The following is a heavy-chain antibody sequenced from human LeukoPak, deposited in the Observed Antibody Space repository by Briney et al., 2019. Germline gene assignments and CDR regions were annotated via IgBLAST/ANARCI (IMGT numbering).Heavy chain of an antibody. CDR1: GFSFRKYS. CDR3: AKAIHYLDRWDAFDA. Sequence: GGSLRLSCVASGFSFRKYSMSWVRQAPGQGLEWVSSITGREGNTYAADSVKGRFTISRDSSEDTLDLQMDSLRAEDTAIYYCAKAIHYLDRWDAFDAWGRGTMVIVSS. V-gene: IGHV3-23*01. D-gene: IGHD2-2*03. J-gene: IGHJ3*01. CDR2: ITGREGNT.